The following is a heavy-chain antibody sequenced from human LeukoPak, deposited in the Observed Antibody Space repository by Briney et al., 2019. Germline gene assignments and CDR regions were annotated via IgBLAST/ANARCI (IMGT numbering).Heavy chain of an antibody. CDR1: GFTFSSYA. D-gene: IGHD6-6*01. CDR2: ISYDGSNK. CDR3: ARSHSSSSGLFDS. J-gene: IGHJ4*02. V-gene: IGHV3-30-3*01. Sequence: GGSLRLSCAASGFTFSSYAMHWVRQAPGKGLEWVAVISYDGSNKYYADSVKGRFSISRDNAKNTLYLQMNSLRAGDTALYYCARSHSSSSGLFDSWGQGTLVTVSS.